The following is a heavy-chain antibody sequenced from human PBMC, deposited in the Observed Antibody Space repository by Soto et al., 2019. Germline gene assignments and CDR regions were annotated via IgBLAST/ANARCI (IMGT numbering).Heavy chain of an antibody. D-gene: IGHD2-2*01. J-gene: IGHJ4*02. V-gene: IGHV3-21*01. CDR3: ASNLQLGYCSSTSCPLDY. Sequence: GGSLILSCAASGFTFSSYSMNWVRQAPGKGLEWVSSISSSSSYIYYADSVKGRFTISRDNAKNSLYLQMNSLRAEDTAVYYCASNLQLGYCSSTSCPLDYWGQGTLVTVSS. CDR2: ISSSSSYI. CDR1: GFTFSSYS.